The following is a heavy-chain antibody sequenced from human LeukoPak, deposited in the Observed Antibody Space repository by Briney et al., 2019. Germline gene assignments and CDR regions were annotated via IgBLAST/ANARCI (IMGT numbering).Heavy chain of an antibody. V-gene: IGHV3-23*01. CDR1: GFTFTTFT. CDR2: INRGGGGT. CDR3: AKGTERYREVSSFDS. D-gene: IGHD3-10*01. Sequence: GGSLRLSCAASGFTFTTFTMNWVRQAPGKGLEWVSAINRGGGGTYYADFVKGRFTISRDNSENTLYLQKNSLRAEDTATYYCAKGTERYREVSSFDSWGQGTQVTVSS. J-gene: IGHJ4*02.